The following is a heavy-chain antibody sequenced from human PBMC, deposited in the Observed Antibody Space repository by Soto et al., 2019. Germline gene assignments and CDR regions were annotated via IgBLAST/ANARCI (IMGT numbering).Heavy chain of an antibody. CDR1: GYTFTGYY. V-gene: IGHV1-2*04. CDR3: ARDITMIPQGYNWFDP. Sequence: ASVKVSCKASGYTFTGYYMHWVRQAPGQGLEWMGWINPNSGGTNYAQKSQGWVTMTRDTSISTAYMELSRLRSDDTALYYCARDITMIPQGYNWFDPWGQGTLVTVSS. D-gene: IGHD3-22*01. J-gene: IGHJ5*02. CDR2: INPNSGGT.